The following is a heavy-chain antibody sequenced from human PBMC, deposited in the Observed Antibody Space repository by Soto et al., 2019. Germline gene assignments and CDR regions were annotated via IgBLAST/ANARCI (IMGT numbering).Heavy chain of an antibody. CDR1: GGSIRSYY. CDR2: SHYSRSA. V-gene: IGHV4-59*01. CDR3: ARDGPAGYYGIDF. Sequence: TQTLSLTSTVSGGSIRSYYWSWIRQPPGKGLEWIGYSHYSRSANHNPSLKSRVTISVDKSKNQFSLNLSSATAADTAVYYCARDGPAGYYGIDFGGQGTAVTVSS. J-gene: IGHJ6*02.